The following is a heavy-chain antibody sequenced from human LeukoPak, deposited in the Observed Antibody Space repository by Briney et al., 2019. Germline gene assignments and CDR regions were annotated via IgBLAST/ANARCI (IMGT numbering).Heavy chain of an antibody. Sequence: GGSLRLSCAASGFTFSSYWMHWVRQAPGKGLVWVSRINSDGSSTSYADSVKGRFTISRDNSKNTLYLQMNSLRAEDTAVYYCARGIRYSSGWYGLNWYFDLWGRGTLVTVSS. CDR2: INSDGSST. V-gene: IGHV3-74*01. J-gene: IGHJ2*01. CDR1: GFTFSSYW. CDR3: ARGIRYSSGWYGLNWYFDL. D-gene: IGHD6-19*01.